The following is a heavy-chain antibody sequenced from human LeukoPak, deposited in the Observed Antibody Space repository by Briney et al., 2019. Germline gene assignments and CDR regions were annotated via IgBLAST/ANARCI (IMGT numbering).Heavy chain of an antibody. CDR1: GXTFSTYW. CDR3: ERANYGLIFDY. D-gene: IGHD4-17*01. Sequence: GGSLRLSCSASGXTFSTYWMHWVRQAPGKGLVWVSRINNAGSRKSYEDSVKGRLDISSDNAKHTLYLQMNSLRAEDTAVYYCERANYGLIFDYWGQESLVTVSS. V-gene: IGHV3-74*01. J-gene: IGHJ4*02. CDR2: INNAGSRK.